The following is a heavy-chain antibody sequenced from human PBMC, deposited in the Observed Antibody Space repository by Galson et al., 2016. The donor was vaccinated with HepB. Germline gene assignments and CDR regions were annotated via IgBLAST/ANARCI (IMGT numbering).Heavy chain of an antibody. J-gene: IGHJ6*02. Sequence: SLRLSCAASGFTFRSYGMHWVRQAPGKGLEWVAVIWYDGSNKYYADSVKGRFTISRDNSENTVYLQMNSLRADDTAVYYCARDRGVYVYYSYGMDVWGQGTTVAVSS. V-gene: IGHV3-33*01. CDR1: GFTFRSYG. D-gene: IGHD2-8*01. CDR3: ARDRGVYVYYSYGMDV. CDR2: IWYDGSNK.